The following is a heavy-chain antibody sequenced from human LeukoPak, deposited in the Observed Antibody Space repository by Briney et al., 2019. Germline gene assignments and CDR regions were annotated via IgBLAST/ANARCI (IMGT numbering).Heavy chain of an antibody. D-gene: IGHD2-2*01. Sequence: PSETLSLTCTVSGGSISSSSYYWGWIRQPPGKGLEWIGSIYYSGSTYYNPSLKSRVTISVDTSKNQFSLKLSSVTAADTAVYYCARGGPPASYAPFDYWGQGTLVTVSS. CDR1: GGSISSSSYY. CDR3: ARGGPPASYAPFDY. V-gene: IGHV4-39*01. J-gene: IGHJ4*02. CDR2: IYYSGST.